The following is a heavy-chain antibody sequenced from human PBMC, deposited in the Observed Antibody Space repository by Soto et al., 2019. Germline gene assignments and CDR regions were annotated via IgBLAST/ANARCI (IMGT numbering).Heavy chain of an antibody. CDR3: TKWPDNGQSNFEQ. CDR1: GFIFDDYA. D-gene: IGHD5-12*01. V-gene: IGHV3-49*04. CDR2: IRNKATGGTT. J-gene: IGHJ4*02. Sequence: PGGSLILSCTTSGFIFDDYAMTWVRQAPGKGLEFVAQIRNKATGGTTEYAASVRGRFTISRDDSKHIAYLQMNSLKAEDTAVYYCTKWPDNGQSNFEQWGQGTQVNV.